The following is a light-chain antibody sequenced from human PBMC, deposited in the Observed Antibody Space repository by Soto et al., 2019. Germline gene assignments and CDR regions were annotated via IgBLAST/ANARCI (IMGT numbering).Light chain of an antibody. CDR3: QHDSDYRT. CDR1: QGIRND. CDR2: AAS. V-gene: IGKV1-6*01. J-gene: IGKJ1*01. Sequence: IQVTQSTSSLSASVGDRVTITCRASQGIRNDLGWYQQKPGKAPKLLIYAASSVHSGVPSRFSGSGSGTDFTLTISSLQPEDFATYYCQHDSDYRTFGQGTKVAIK.